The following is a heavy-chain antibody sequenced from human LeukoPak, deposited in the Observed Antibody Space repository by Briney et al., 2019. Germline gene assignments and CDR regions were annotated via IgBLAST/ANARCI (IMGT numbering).Heavy chain of an antibody. Sequence: GGSLRLSCAAFGFTFSSYAMSWVRQAPGKGLEWVSAISGSGGNTYYADSVKGRFTISRDNSKNTLHLLMNSPRADDTAVYYCVPATWNNWGQGTLVTVSS. CDR1: GFTFSSYA. V-gene: IGHV3-23*01. CDR2: ISGSGGNT. CDR3: VPATWNN. D-gene: IGHD1-1*01. J-gene: IGHJ4*02.